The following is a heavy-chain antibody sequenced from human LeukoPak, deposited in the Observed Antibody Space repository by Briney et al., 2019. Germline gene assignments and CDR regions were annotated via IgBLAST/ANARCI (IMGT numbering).Heavy chain of an antibody. V-gene: IGHV3-74*01. CDR2: INSDGSST. CDR1: GFTFSSYW. J-gene: IGHJ4*02. D-gene: IGHD3-10*01. CDR3: ARGLSVWFGEYDLDY. Sequence: GGSLRLSCAASGFTFSSYWMHWVRHAPGKGLVWVSRINSDGSSTSYADSVKGRFTISRDNAKNTLYLQMNSLRAEDTAVYYCARGLSVWFGEYDLDYWGQGTLVTVSS.